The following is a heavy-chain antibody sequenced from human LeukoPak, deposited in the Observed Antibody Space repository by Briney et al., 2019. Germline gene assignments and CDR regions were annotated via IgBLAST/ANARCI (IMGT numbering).Heavy chain of an antibody. CDR3: ARHCRDYDFWSGYYTGNWFDP. CDR2: IYYSGST. Sequence: SETLSLTCTVSGGSISSYYWSWIRQPPGKGLEWIGYIYYSGSTNYNPSLKSRVTISVDTSKNQFSLKLSSVTAADTAVYYCARHCRDYDFWSGYYTGNWFDPWGQGTLVTVSS. V-gene: IGHV4-59*01. CDR1: GGSISSYY. D-gene: IGHD3-3*01. J-gene: IGHJ5*02.